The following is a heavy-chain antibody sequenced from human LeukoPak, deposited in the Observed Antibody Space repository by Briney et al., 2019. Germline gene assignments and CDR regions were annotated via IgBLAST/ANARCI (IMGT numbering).Heavy chain of an antibody. J-gene: IGHJ1*01. CDR2: ISGSGGST. D-gene: IGHD1-26*01. CDR1: GFTFSSYA. V-gene: IGHV3-23*01. Sequence: GGSLRLSCAASGFTFSSYAMSWVRQAPGKGLEWVSAISGSGGSTYYADSVKGRFTISRDNSKNTLYLQMNSLRAEDTAVYYCAKDGGSYSIAEYFQHWRQGTLVTVSS. CDR3: AKDGGSYSIAEYFQH.